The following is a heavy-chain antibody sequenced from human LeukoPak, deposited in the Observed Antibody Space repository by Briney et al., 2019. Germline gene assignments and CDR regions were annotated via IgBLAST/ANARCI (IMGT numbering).Heavy chain of an antibody. J-gene: IGHJ4*02. CDR2: IIPILGIA. V-gene: IGHV1-69*04. Sequence: SVKVSCKASGGTFSSYAISWVRQAPGQGLEWMGRIIPILGIANYAQKFRGRVTITADKSTSTAYMELSSLRSEDTAVYYCARALGANWEDYWGQGTLVTVSS. CDR3: ARALGANWEDY. D-gene: IGHD1-26*01. CDR1: GGTFSSYA.